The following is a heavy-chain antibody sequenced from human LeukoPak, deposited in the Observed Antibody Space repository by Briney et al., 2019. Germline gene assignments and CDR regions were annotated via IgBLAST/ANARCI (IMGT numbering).Heavy chain of an antibody. CDR3: ARDLTVVTPGYYFDY. D-gene: IGHD4-23*01. V-gene: IGHV3-11*01. Sequence: GGSLRLSCAASGFTFSDYYMSWIRQAPGKGLEWVSYNSSSGSTIYYADSVKGRFTISRDNAKNSLYLQMNSLRAEDTAVHYCARDLTVVTPGYYFDYWGQGTLVTVSS. CDR2: NSSSGSTI. J-gene: IGHJ4*02. CDR1: GFTFSDYY.